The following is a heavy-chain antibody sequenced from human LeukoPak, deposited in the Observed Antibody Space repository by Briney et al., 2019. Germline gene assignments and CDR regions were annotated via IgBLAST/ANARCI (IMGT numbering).Heavy chain of an antibody. Sequence: SETLSLTCAVYGGSFSGHYWSWIRQSPGKGLEWIGKVNHSGISNCNPSLKSRVTLLVDTSKNQFSLKVTSVTAADTAVYYCARGHQQVALYAFDVWSQGTMVTVSS. CDR3: ARGHQQVALYAFDV. CDR1: GGSFSGHY. V-gene: IGHV4-34*01. CDR2: VNHSGIS. D-gene: IGHD2-2*01. J-gene: IGHJ3*01.